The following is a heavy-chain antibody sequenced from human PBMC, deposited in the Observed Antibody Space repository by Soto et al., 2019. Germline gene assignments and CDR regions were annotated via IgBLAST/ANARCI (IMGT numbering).Heavy chain of an antibody. J-gene: IGHJ6*02. V-gene: IGHV3-73*02. D-gene: IGHD3-22*01. Sequence: EVQLVESGGGLVQPGGSLKLSCAASGFTFSGSAMHWVRQASGKGLEWVGRIRSKANSYATAYAASVKGRFTISRDDSKNTAYLQMISRQTEDTAVYYCTSSALIDYYYYYGMEVWGQGTTVTVSS. CDR3: TSSALIDYYYYYGMEV. CDR2: IRSKANSYAT. CDR1: GFTFSGSA.